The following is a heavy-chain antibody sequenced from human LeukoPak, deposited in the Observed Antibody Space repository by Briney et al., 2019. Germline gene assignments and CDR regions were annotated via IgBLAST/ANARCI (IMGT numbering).Heavy chain of an antibody. J-gene: IGHJ5*02. CDR3: ARDAPSCSGGSCYSFDP. Sequence: SETLSLTCTVSGGSISSYYWSWIRQPPGKGLEWIGDTYYSGSTNYNPSLKSRVTISVDTSKNQFSLKLSSVTAADTAVDYCARDAPSCSGGSCYSFDPWGQGTLVTVSS. CDR2: TYYSGST. CDR1: GGSISSYY. V-gene: IGHV4-59*01. D-gene: IGHD2-15*01.